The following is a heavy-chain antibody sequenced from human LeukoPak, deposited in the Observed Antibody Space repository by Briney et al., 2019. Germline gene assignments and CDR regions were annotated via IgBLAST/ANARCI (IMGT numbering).Heavy chain of an antibody. CDR3: ARGNPFIDY. CDR2: INPNSGGT. Sequence: ASVKVSCKASGVIFSSYAITWVRQAPGQGLEWMGWINPNSGGTNYAQKFQGRVTMTRDTSISTAYMELSRLRSDDTAVYYCARGNPFIDYWGQGTLVTVSS. V-gene: IGHV1-2*02. CDR1: GVIFSSYA. J-gene: IGHJ4*02.